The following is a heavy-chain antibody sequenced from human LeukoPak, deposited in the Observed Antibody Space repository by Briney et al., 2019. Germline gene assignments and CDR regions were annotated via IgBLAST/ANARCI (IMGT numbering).Heavy chain of an antibody. J-gene: IGHJ4*02. CDR2: INSDGSST. Sequence: GGSLILSCAASGFSFNEYWMHWVRQAPGKGLMWVSRINSDGSSTSYADSVKGRFTISRDNAKNTLYLQMNSLRAEDTAVYYCARAVAAGPLDYWGQGTLVTVSS. CDR3: ARAVAAGPLDY. V-gene: IGHV3-74*01. D-gene: IGHD6-19*01. CDR1: GFSFNEYW.